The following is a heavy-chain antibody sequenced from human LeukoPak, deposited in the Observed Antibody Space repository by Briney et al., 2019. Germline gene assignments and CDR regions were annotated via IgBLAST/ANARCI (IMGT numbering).Heavy chain of an antibody. D-gene: IGHD3-22*01. CDR3: ARAGGYYDSSGYYYFDY. J-gene: IGHJ4*02. CDR1: GYSFTSYW. V-gene: IGHV5-10-1*01. Sequence: GESLRISCKGSGYSFTSYWINWVRQMPGKGLEWMGRIDPSDSFTNYSPSFQGHVTISADKSISTAYLQWSSLKASDTAMYYCARAGGYYDSSGYYYFDYWGQGTLVTVSS. CDR2: IDPSDSFT.